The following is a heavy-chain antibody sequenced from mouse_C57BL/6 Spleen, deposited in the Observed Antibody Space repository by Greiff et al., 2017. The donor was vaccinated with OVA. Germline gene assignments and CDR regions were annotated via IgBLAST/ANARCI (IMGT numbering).Heavy chain of an antibody. D-gene: IGHD1-1*01. Sequence: QVQLQQPGAELVKPGASVKLSCKASGYTFTSYWMHWVKQRPGQGLEWIGEIDPSDSYTNYNQKFKGKSTLTVDKSSSTAYMQLSSLTSEDSAVYYCARGGAVVADYWGQGTTLTVSS. CDR2: IDPSDSYT. CDR3: ARGGAVVADY. CDR1: GYTFTSYW. V-gene: IGHV1-69*01. J-gene: IGHJ2*01.